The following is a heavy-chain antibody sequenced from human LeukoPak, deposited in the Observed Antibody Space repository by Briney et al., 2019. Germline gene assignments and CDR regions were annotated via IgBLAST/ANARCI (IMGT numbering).Heavy chain of an antibody. CDR1: GFTFSSYA. CDR3: AKVTVGDYDPHYFDY. J-gene: IGHJ4*02. CDR2: ISGSGGST. V-gene: IGHV3-23*01. D-gene: IGHD4-17*01. Sequence: PGGSLGLSCAASGFTFSSYAMSWVRQAPGKGLEWVSAISGSGGSTYYADSVKGRFTISRDNSKNTLYLQMNSLRAEDTAVYYCAKVTVGDYDPHYFDYWGQGTLVTVSS.